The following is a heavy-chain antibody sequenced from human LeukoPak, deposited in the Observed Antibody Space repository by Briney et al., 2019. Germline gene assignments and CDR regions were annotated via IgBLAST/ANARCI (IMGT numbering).Heavy chain of an antibody. V-gene: IGHV4-59*01. D-gene: IGHD6-13*01. CDR2: IYYSGST. J-gene: IGHJ5*02. CDR1: GGSISSYY. CDR3: ARKVARAAAGNDWFDP. Sequence: PSETLSLTCTVSGGSISSYYWSWIRQPPGKGLEWIGYIYYSGSTNYNPSLKSRVTISVDTSKNQFSLKLSSVTAADTAVYYCARKVARAAAGNDWFDPWGQGTLVTVSS.